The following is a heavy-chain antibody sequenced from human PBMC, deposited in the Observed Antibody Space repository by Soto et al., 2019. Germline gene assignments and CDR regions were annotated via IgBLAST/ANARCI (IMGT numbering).Heavy chain of an antibody. J-gene: IGHJ4*02. CDR1: SVSNAW. CDR3: TTDPLSTIFGVVADY. V-gene: IGHV3-15*07. D-gene: IGHD3-3*01. CDR2: IKSKTDGGTT. Sequence: SVSNAWMNWVRQAPGKGLEWVGRIKSKTDGGTTDYAAPVKGRFTISRDDSKNTLYLQMNSLKTEDTAVYYCTTDPLSTIFGVVADYWGQGTLVTVSS.